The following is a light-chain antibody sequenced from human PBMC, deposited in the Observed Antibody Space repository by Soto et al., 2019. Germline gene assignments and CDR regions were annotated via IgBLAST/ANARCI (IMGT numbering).Light chain of an antibody. CDR2: RNN. V-gene: IGLV1-47*01. J-gene: IGLJ2*01. Sequence: QSVLTQPPSAPGPPGQTVTISWSGDTSNIGSTYAFWYQQLPGTAPKLLIDRNNQRPSGVSDRFTGSRSGTSASLAITGLGVDDEAYYYCASWDNHLNAPIFGGGTKLTLL. CDR1: TSNIGSTY. CDR3: ASWDNHLNAPI.